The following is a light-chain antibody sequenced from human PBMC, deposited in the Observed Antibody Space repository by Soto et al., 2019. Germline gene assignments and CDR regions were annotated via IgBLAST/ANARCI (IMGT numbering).Light chain of an antibody. J-gene: IGLJ1*01. V-gene: IGLV2-14*01. Sequence: QSALTQPASVSGSPGQSITISCTGTTSDVGGYNYVYWYQQHPGKAPKLMIYDVSNRPSGVSNRFSGSKSGNTASLTISGLQAEDEADYYCSSSTSSSTYVFGTGTKLTVL. CDR2: DVS. CDR1: TSDVGGYNY. CDR3: SSSTSSSTYV.